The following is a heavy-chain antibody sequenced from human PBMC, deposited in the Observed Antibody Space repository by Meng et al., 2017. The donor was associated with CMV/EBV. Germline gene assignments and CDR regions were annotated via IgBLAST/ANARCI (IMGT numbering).Heavy chain of an antibody. V-gene: IGHV4-34*01. D-gene: IGHD6-19*01. CDR2: INHSGST. Sequence: SETLSLTCAVYGGSFSGYYWSWIRQPPGKGLEWIGEINHSGSTNYNPSLKSRVTISVDTSKNQFSLKLSSVIAADTAVYYCARQRSSGWLYYYYGMDVWGQGTTVTVSS. CDR3: ARQRSSGWLYYYYGMDV. CDR1: GGSFSGYY. J-gene: IGHJ6*02.